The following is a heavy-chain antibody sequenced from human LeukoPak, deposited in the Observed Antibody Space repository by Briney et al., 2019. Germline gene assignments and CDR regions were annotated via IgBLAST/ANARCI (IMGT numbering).Heavy chain of an antibody. V-gene: IGHV6-1*01. CDR1: GDSFSSNSAA. CDR3: ARGGYSIGWTYNWFDP. CDR2: TYYRSKWYN. J-gene: IGHJ5*02. D-gene: IGHD6-19*01. Sequence: SQTLSLTCAISGDSFSSNSAAWNWIRQSPSRGLEWLGRTYYRSKWYNDYAVSVKSRITINPDTSKNQFSLQLNSVTPEDTAVYYCARGGYSIGWTYNWFDPWGQGTLVTVSS.